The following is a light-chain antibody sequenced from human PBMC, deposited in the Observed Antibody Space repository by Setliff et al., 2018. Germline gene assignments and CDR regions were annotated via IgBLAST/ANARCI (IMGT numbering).Light chain of an antibody. J-gene: IGLJ1*01. CDR3: SSYTSLSTRV. CDR1: SSDIGAYDY. CDR2: EVS. Sequence: QSALTQPASVSGSPGQSITIYCIGSSSDIGAYDYVAWYQQHPGKAPKLIIFEVSNRPSGIPNRFSGSKSGNTASLSISGLQAEDEADYYCSSYTSLSTRVFGTGTKVTVL. V-gene: IGLV2-14*01.